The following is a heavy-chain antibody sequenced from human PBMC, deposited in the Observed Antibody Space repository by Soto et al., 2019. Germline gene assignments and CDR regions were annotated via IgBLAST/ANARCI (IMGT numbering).Heavy chain of an antibody. CDR3: ASLPLYYYDSRPFDY. V-gene: IGHV4-4*02. CDR1: GGSISSSNW. Sequence: QVQLQESGPGLVKPSGTLSLTCAVSGGSISSSNWWSWVRQPPGKGLEWIGEIYHSGSTNYNPSLKSRVTISVDKSRNQFSLKLSSVTAADTAVYYCASLPLYYYDSRPFDYWGQGTLVTVSS. D-gene: IGHD3-22*01. J-gene: IGHJ4*02. CDR2: IYHSGST.